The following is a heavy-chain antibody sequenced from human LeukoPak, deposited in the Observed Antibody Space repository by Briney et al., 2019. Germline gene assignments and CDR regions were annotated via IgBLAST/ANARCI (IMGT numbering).Heavy chain of an antibody. V-gene: IGHV3-49*04. CDR2: IRSKAYGGTT. D-gene: IGHD2-15*01. CDR3: TRDIVVVVAAYPHDAFDI. CDR1: GFNFRSYG. J-gene: IGHJ3*02. Sequence: GGSLRLSCAASGFNFRSYGMSWVRQAPGKGLEWVGFIRSKAYGGTTEYAASVKGRFTISRDDSKSIAYLQMNSLKTEDTAVYYCTRDIVVVVAAYPHDAFDIWGQGTMVTVSS.